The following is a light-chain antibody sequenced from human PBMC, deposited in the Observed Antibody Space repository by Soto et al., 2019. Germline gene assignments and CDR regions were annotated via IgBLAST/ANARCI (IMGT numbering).Light chain of an antibody. CDR3: SSYTSSSTRV. V-gene: IGLV2-14*01. CDR1: SSDVGDYNY. J-gene: IGLJ1*01. CDR2: AVS. Sequence: QSALTQPASVSGSPGQSITISCTGTSSDVGDYNYVSWYQQHPGKAPKLMIFAVSNRPSGVSNRFSGSKSGNTASLTISGLQAEDEADYCCSSYTSSSTRVFGTGTKLTVL.